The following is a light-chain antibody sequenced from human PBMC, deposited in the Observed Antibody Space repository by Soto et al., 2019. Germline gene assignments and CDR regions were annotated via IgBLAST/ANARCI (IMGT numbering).Light chain of an antibody. CDR2: DVS. CDR3: SSYKSSSPRVA. V-gene: IGLV2-14*01. J-gene: IGLJ1*01. Sequence: QSALTQPASVSGSPGQSITISCTGTSSDVGGYNYVSWYQQRPGKAPKLMIYDVSNRPSGVSNRFSGSKSGNTASLTISGLQAEEEDVYSCSSYKSSSPRVAFETGPRPPVL. CDR1: SSDVGGYNY.